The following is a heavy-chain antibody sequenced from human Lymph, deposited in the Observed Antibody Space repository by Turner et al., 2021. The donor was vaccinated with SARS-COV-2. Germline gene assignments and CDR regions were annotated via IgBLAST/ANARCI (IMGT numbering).Heavy chain of an antibody. D-gene: IGHD3-10*01. Sequence: QVQLVQSGAEVTKPGASVKVSCKASAYTFTGYYIHWVRQAPGQGLEGMGWINPNSGGTNYAQRFQGRVTMTRDTSLSTAYMQLSRLRSDDTAVYYCARSRDLQSMVRGVDPFDYWGQGTLVTVSS. CDR3: ARSRDLQSMVRGVDPFDY. CDR2: INPNSGGT. J-gene: IGHJ4*02. CDR1: AYTFTGYY. V-gene: IGHV1-2*02.